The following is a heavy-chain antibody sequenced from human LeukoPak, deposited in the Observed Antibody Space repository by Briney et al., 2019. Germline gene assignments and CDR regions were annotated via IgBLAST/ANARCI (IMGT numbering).Heavy chain of an antibody. CDR3: TRDMLSSGHFLHYSG. CDR1: GGSFSSYNMN. CDR2: VYFSGAT. V-gene: IGHV4-61*01. J-gene: IGHJ4*02. D-gene: IGHD3-16*01. Sequence: AETLTLSCTASGGSFSSYNMNWTWIRQPPGKGLEWIGHVYFSGATKYNPSLESRVTMSVDTSKNEFSLKLTSVTAADTAVYYSTRDMLSSGHFLHYSGWGQGTLVTVSS.